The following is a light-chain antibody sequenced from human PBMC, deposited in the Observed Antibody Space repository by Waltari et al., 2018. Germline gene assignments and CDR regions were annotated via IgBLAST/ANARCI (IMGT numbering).Light chain of an antibody. CDR3: SSYTGSSTI. Sequence: QSALTQPASVSGSPGQSITIPCTGTSRDVGGYNYVSWYQQHPGKAPKLMIYEVSNRPSGVSNRFSGSKSGNTASLTISGLQAEDEADYYCSSYTGSSTIFGTGTKVTVL. J-gene: IGLJ1*01. V-gene: IGLV2-14*01. CDR1: SRDVGGYNY. CDR2: EVS.